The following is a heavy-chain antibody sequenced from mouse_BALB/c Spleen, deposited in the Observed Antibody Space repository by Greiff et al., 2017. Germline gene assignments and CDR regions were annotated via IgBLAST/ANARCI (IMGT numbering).Heavy chain of an antibody. CDR2: INPSNGGT. Sequence: VQLQQSGAELARPGASVKMSCKASGYTFTSYTMHWVKQRPGQGLEWIGEINPSNGGTNFNEKFKSKATLTVDKSSSTAYMQLSSLTSEDSAVYYCTRSYDYDEGWFAYWGQGTLVTVSA. V-gene: IGHV1S81*02. CDR3: TRSYDYDEGWFAY. CDR1: GYTFTSYT. D-gene: IGHD2-4*01. J-gene: IGHJ3*01.